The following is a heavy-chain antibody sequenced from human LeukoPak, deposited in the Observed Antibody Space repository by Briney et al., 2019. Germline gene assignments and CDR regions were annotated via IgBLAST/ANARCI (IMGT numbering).Heavy chain of an antibody. CDR3: ARGGVEMATDRLLNFDY. CDR2: IYYSGST. D-gene: IGHD5-24*01. CDR1: GGSISGYY. J-gene: IGHJ4*02. Sequence: SETLSLTCTVSGGSISGYYWSWIRQPPGKGLEWIGYIYYSGSTNYNPSLKSRVTISVDTSKNQFSLKLSSVTAADTAVYYCARGGVEMATDRLLNFDYWGQGTLVTVSS. V-gene: IGHV4-59*01.